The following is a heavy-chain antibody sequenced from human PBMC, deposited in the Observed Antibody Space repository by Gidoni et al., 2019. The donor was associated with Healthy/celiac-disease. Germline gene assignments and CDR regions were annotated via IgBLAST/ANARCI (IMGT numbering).Heavy chain of an antibody. J-gene: IGHJ4*02. CDR2: IYHSGST. V-gene: IGHV4-4*02. Sequence: QVQLQESGPGLVKPSGTLSITCAVSGGAISSSNWWRWVRQPPGKGLEWIGEIYHSGSTNYNPSLKSRVTISVDKSKNQFALKLSSVTAADTAVYYCATYSSGWYVGYFDYWGQGTLVTVSS. CDR1: GGAISSSNW. CDR3: ATYSSGWYVGYFDY. D-gene: IGHD6-19*01.